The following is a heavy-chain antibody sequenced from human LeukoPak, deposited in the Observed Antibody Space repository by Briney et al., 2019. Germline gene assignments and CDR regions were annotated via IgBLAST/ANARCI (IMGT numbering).Heavy chain of an antibody. Sequence: SETLSLTCAVSGYSISSGYYWGWIRQPPGKGLEWIGSIYHSGSTYYNPSLKSRVTISVDTSKNQFSLKLSSVTAADTAVYYCARHRVGSGDTYHDFWSGYSGFDPWGQGTLVTVSS. CDR2: IYHSGST. D-gene: IGHD3-3*01. CDR1: GYSISSGYY. CDR3: ARHRVGSGDTYHDFWSGYSGFDP. V-gene: IGHV4-38-2*01. J-gene: IGHJ5*02.